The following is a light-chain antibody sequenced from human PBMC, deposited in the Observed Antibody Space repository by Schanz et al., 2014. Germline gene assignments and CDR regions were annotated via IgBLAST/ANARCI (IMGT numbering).Light chain of an antibody. CDR3: QSYDSSLSAYVV. Sequence: QSVLTQPPSASGTPGQRVTISCSGSSSNIGAGYDVHWYQQVPGTAPKLLIYNDINRPSGVPDRFSGSRSGTSASLAITGLQAEDEADYYCQSYDSSLSAYVVFGGGTKLTVL. V-gene: IGLV1-40*01. CDR1: SSNIGAGYD. CDR2: NDI. J-gene: IGLJ2*01.